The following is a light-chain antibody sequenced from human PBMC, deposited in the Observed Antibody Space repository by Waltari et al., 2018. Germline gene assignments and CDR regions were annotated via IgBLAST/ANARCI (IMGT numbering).Light chain of an antibody. CDR2: DSS. J-gene: IGKJ4*01. V-gene: IGKV3-20*01. CDR1: QSVGGSS. CDR3: HQYGHLPLT. Sequence: EVVLTQSPGTLTLSPGERATLSCRAGQSVGGSSLAWYQQKPGQAPRLLIFDSSTRASGIPDRFSGSGSGTEFTLTISRLEPEDFAVYHCHQYGHLPLTFGGGTKLEVK.